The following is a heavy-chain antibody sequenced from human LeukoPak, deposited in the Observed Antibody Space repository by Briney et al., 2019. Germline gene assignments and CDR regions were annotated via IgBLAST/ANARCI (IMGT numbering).Heavy chain of an antibody. D-gene: IGHD1-26*01. CDR3: AKAQGGATFEHFDY. V-gene: IGHV3-23*01. CDR1: GFTFSSYA. Sequence: GGSLRLSCAASGFTFSSYAMRWVRQAPGKGLEWVSAISGSGGGTYYADSVKCWFTISRDNSKNTLYLQMSSLRAEDTAVYYCAKAQGGATFEHFDYWGQGTLVTVSS. J-gene: IGHJ4*02. CDR2: ISGSGGGT.